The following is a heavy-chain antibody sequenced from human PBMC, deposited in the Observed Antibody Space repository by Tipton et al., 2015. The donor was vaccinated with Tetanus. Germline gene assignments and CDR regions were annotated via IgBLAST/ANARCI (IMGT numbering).Heavy chain of an antibody. CDR3: ARGAIQPLDY. J-gene: IGHJ4*02. CDR2: INGHGTNT. D-gene: IGHD2-2*01. V-gene: IGHV3-74*01. Sequence: SLRLSCAAPGFTFSTYWMHWVRQAPGKGLMWVSRINGHGTNTAYADSVKGRFTISRDNAKNTLYLQMNSLRAEDTAVYFCARGAIQPLDYWGQGTLVTVSS. CDR1: GFTFSTYW.